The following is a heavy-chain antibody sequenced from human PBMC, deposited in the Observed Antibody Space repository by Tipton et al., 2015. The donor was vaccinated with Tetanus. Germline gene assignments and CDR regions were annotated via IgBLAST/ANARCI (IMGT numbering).Heavy chain of an antibody. CDR3: VRDFGDARTDY. Sequence: TLSLTCTVSGDSISRSGYFWGWIRQTPGQGLERIGTIDNGGGTYYNPSLKSRLTISADTSKTQFSLTLTSVTAADTAIYYCVRDFGDARTDYWGQGTLVTVSS. V-gene: IGHV4-39*01. D-gene: IGHD4-17*01. CDR1: GDSISRSGYF. J-gene: IGHJ4*02. CDR2: IDNGGGT.